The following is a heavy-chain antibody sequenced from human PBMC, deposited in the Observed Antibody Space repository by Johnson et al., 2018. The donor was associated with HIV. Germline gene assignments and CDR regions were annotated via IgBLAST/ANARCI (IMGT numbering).Heavy chain of an antibody. CDR3: ARDLVSLEDAFDI. V-gene: IGHV3-66*01. D-gene: IGHD3-16*02. Sequence: VQLVESGGGVVRPGGSLRLSCAASGFTFSSYAMHWVRQAPGKGLEWVSVIYSGGSTYYADSVKGRFTISRDNSKNTLYLQMNSLRADDTAVYYCARDLVSLEDAFDIWGQGTMVTVSS. CDR2: IYSGGST. CDR1: GFTFSSYA. J-gene: IGHJ3*02.